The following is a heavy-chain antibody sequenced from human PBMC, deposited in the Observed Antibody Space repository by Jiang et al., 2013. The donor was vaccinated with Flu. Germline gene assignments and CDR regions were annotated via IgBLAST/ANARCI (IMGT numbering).Heavy chain of an antibody. CDR1: GDSINSNY. CDR2: IYYIRST. D-gene: IGHD1-26*01. J-gene: IGHJ4*02. Sequence: LLKPSETLSLTCTVSGDSINSNYWSWIRQPPGKGLQWIGYIYYIRSTNYNPSLKGRVTISLDTSKNQFSLKLSSVTAADTAVYYCAGGFLYRTDYWGQGTLVTVSS. V-gene: IGHV4-59*01. CDR3: AGGFLYRTDY.